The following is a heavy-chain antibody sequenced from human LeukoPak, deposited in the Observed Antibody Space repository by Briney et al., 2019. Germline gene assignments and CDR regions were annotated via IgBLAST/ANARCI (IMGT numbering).Heavy chain of an antibody. D-gene: IGHD1-1*01. CDR1: GYTFTSYG. CDR3: ARLIKRSPGLERPGRGDYYYYYMDV. CDR2: ISAYSGNT. Sequence: ASVKVSCKASGYTFTSYGVSWVRQAPGQGLEWMGWISAYSGNTNYAQKFQGRVTMTTDTSTTTASMELRSLRSDDTAVYFCARLIKRSPGLERPGRGDYYYYYMDVWGKGTTVTISS. V-gene: IGHV1-18*01. J-gene: IGHJ6*03.